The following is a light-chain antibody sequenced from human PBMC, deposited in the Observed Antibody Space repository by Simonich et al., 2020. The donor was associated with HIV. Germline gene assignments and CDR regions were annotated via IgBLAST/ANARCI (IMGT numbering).Light chain of an antibody. J-gene: IGKJ3*01. CDR2: EAS. CDR1: QGISSA. Sequence: AIQLNQSPSSLSASVGDRVTITCRASQGISSALAWYQQKPGKATKLLISEASSLESGVPSRFSGSGSGTDFTLTISSLQPEDFATYYCQQFNSYPVTFGPGTKVDIK. CDR3: QQFNSYPVT. V-gene: IGKV1-13*02.